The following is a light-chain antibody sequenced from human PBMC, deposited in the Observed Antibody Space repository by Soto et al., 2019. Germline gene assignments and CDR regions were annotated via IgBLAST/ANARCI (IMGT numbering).Light chain of an antibody. CDR1: QSVTGN. V-gene: IGKV3-15*01. J-gene: IGKJ5*01. CDR2: GAS. CDR3: QQYDNWPIT. Sequence: EIVMTQSPATLSVSPGERATLSCRASQSVTGNLAWYHQKPAQAPRLLIYGASTRATGIPARFSGSGSGTEFTLTISSLQSEDFAGFYCQQYDNWPITFGQGTRLEIK.